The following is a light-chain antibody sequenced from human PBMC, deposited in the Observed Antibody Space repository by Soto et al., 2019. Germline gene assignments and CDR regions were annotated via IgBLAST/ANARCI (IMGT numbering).Light chain of an antibody. V-gene: IGLV2-18*02. CDR1: SSDVGSYNR. CDR2: EVS. J-gene: IGLJ2*01. Sequence: QSALTQPPSVSGSPGQSVTISCTGTSSDVGSYNRVSWYQQPPGTAPKLMIYEVSNWPSGVPDRFSGSKSGNTASLTISGLQAEDEADYYCQSFDSSLTGPILGGGTQLTVL. CDR3: QSFDSSLTGPI.